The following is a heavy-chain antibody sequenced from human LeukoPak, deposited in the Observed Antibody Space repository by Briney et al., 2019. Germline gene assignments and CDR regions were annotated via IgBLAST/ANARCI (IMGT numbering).Heavy chain of an antibody. J-gene: IGHJ6*01. CDR1: GGTFSSYA. D-gene: IGHD3-3*01. CDR2: IIPILGIA. Sequence: GASVKVSCKASGGTFSSYAISWVRQAPGQGLEWMGRIIPILGIANYAQKFQGRVTITADKSTSTAYMELSSLRSEDTGVYYCARGPYSDFGYGMAVGGQGSTVSVSA. V-gene: IGHV1-69*04. CDR3: ARGPYSDFGYGMAV.